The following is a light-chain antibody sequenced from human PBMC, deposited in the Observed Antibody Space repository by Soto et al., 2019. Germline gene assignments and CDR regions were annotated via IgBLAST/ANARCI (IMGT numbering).Light chain of an antibody. CDR2: GAS. J-gene: IGKJ2*01. Sequence: EIVMTQSPASLSVSPGHGATLSCRASQSVASSVAWYQQKPGQGPRLLIHGASTRAVGVPARFSGSGSGTDFTLTISSLQSQDFAVYYCHHYHNWPPQYTFGQGTKLQIK. V-gene: IGKV3-15*01. CDR3: HHYHNWPPQYT. CDR1: QSVASS.